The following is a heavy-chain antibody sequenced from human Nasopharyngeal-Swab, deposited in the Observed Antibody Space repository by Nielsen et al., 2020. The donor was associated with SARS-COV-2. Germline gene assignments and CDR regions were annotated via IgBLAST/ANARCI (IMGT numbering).Heavy chain of an antibody. CDR1: GFTFADYA. D-gene: IGHD2-2*01. Sequence: SLKISCAASGFTFADYAMHWVRQAPGKGLEWVSGISWNSGSTSYADSVKGRFTISRDNAKKSLYLQMNSLRAEDTALYYCAKALVPGYYYYYMDVWGKGTTVTVSS. CDR2: ISWNSGST. V-gene: IGHV3-9*01. J-gene: IGHJ6*03. CDR3: AKALVPGYYYYYMDV.